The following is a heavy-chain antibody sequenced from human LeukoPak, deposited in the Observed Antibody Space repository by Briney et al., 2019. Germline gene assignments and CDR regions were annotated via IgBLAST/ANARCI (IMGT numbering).Heavy chain of an antibody. Sequence: ASVKVSCKVSGYTLTELSMHWVRQAPGKGLEWMGGFDPEDGETIYAQKFQGRVTMTEDTSTDTAYMELSSLRSEDTAVYYCATAHLGSGSYYTEYYFDYWGQGTLVTVSS. CDR1: GYTLTELS. D-gene: IGHD3-10*01. V-gene: IGHV1-24*01. CDR3: ATAHLGSGSYYTEYYFDY. J-gene: IGHJ4*02. CDR2: FDPEDGET.